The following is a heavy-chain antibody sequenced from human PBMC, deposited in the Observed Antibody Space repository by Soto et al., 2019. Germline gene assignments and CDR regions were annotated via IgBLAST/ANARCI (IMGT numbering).Heavy chain of an antibody. J-gene: IGHJ5*02. D-gene: IGHD2-2*01. CDR1: GYTFTSYG. Sequence: QVQLVQSGAEVKKPGASVKVSCKASGYTFTSYGITWVRQAPGQGLEWMGWISAYNGDTNYAQKLQGRVTMTTDTATSTAYMELRSLRFDDTAVYYCARVSVIAPRTMPHKSWFDPWGQGTLVTVSS. CDR2: ISAYNGDT. CDR3: ARVSVIAPRTMPHKSWFDP. V-gene: IGHV1-18*01.